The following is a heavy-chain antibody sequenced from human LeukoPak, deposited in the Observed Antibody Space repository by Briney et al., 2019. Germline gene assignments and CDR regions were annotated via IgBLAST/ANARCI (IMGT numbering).Heavy chain of an antibody. D-gene: IGHD5-12*01. J-gene: IGHJ4*02. CDR1: GLTFSSYG. CDR2: IPYDGSNK. Sequence: GGFLRLSCAASGLTFSSYGMRWVRQAPGKGLEWVAVIPYDGSNKYYAASVKGRSTFSRDNSTNTLYLQMNSLRAEDTAVYYCAKDREDIVAAYYFDYWGQGTLVTVSS. V-gene: IGHV3-30*18. CDR3: AKDREDIVAAYYFDY.